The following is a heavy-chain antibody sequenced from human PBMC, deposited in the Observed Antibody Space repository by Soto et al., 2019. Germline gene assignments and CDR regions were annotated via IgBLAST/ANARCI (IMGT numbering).Heavy chain of an antibody. J-gene: IGHJ5*02. CDR1: GGTFSSYT. Sequence: QVQLVQSGAEVTKPGSSVKVSCKASGGTFSSYTISWVRQAPGQGLEWMGRIIPILGIANYAQKFQGRVTITADKSTSTAYMELSSLGSEDTAVYYCARSSRYLRDTGFDPWGQGTLVTVSS. D-gene: IGHD1-1*01. V-gene: IGHV1-69*02. CDR2: IIPILGIA. CDR3: ARSSRYLRDTGFDP.